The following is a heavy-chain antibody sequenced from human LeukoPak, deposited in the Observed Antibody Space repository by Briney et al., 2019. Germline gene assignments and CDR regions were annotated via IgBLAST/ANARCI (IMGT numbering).Heavy chain of an antibody. V-gene: IGHV4-4*02. Sequence: PSETLSLTRTVSGDSLSSRNWWTWVRQSPRKGLEWIGEIFHTGITTSNPSLKSRVTISVDTSKNQFSLQLSSVTAADTAVYYCARNQTPIAMAGTGTSGAFDYWGQGTLVTVSS. CDR1: GDSLSSRNW. D-gene: IGHD6-19*01. J-gene: IGHJ4*02. CDR2: IFHTGIT. CDR3: ARNQTPIAMAGTGTSGAFDY.